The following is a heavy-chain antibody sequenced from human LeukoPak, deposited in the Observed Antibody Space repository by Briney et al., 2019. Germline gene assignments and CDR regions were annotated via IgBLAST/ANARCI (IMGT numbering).Heavy chain of an antibody. D-gene: IGHD4-17*01. CDR2: IYYRGST. CDR3: ARVWTVTTDYGMDV. J-gene: IGHJ6*02. V-gene: IGHV4-31*03. Sequence: SQTLSLTCTVSGGSISSGGYYWSWIRQHPGKGLEWIGYIYYRGSTYYNPSLKSRVTISVDTSKNQFSLKLSSVTAADTAVYYCARVWTVTTDYGMDVWGQGTTVTVSS. CDR1: GGSISSGGYY.